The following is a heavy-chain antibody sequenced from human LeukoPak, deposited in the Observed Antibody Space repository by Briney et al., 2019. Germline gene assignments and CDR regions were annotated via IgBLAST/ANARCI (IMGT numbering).Heavy chain of an antibody. Sequence: MASETLSLTCAVYGGSFSGYYWSWIRQPPGKGLEWIGEINHSGSTNYNPSLKSRVTISVDTSKNQFSLKLSSVTAADTAVYYCARVPYYDSSGPDAFDIWGQGTMVTVSS. CDR2: INHSGST. CDR3: ARVPYYDSSGPDAFDI. D-gene: IGHD3-22*01. CDR1: GGSFSGYY. V-gene: IGHV4-34*01. J-gene: IGHJ3*02.